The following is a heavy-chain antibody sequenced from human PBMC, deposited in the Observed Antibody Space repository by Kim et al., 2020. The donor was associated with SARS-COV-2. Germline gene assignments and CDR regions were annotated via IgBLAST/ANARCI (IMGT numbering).Heavy chain of an antibody. V-gene: IGHV5-51*01. CDR3: ASTDSSGGLNFDY. D-gene: IGHD6-19*01. J-gene: IGHJ4*02. Sequence: SPSFQGQVTSSADKSISTAYLQWSSLKASDTAMYYCASTDSSGGLNFDYWGQGTLVTVSS.